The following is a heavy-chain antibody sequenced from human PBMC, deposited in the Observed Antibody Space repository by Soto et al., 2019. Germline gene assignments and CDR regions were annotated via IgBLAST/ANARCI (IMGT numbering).Heavy chain of an antibody. D-gene: IGHD2-8*02. Sequence: EVQLWESGGGLVKPGGSLRLSCAASGFIFNNYALTWVRQSPGKGLEWVSTSGGSGGTTYYEDSVKGRFTISTESSKNTLSLQMNSLRVEDTATYYCARDWTGNTCPCLDVWGQGTTVSVSS. CDR3: ARDWTGNTCPCLDV. CDR1: GFIFNNYA. J-gene: IGHJ6*02. V-gene: IGHV3-23*01. CDR2: SGGSGGTT.